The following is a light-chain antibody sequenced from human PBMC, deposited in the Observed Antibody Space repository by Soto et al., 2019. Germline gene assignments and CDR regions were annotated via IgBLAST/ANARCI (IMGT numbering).Light chain of an antibody. Sequence: QSVLTQPRSVSGSPGQSVTISCTGTTSEIADYNFVSWYQQHPGKAPKLIIFDVDKRPSGVPDRFSGSKPGNTAFLTISGLQADDEADYYCCSYAGNWVFGGGTKLTVL. CDR3: CSYAGNWV. J-gene: IGLJ3*02. CDR1: TSEIADYNF. CDR2: DVD. V-gene: IGLV2-11*01.